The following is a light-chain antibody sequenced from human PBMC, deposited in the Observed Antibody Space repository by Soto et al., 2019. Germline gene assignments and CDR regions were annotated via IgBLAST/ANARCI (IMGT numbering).Light chain of an antibody. Sequence: PGETATLSCRASESIGTFLAWYQQKPGQAPRLLIYDASTRATGIPARFSGSGSGTDFTLTINDLEPEDSAVYYCQRRHSWPAFGGGTKVQI. CDR2: DAS. J-gene: IGKJ4*01. CDR1: ESIGTF. CDR3: QRRHSWPA. V-gene: IGKV3-11*01.